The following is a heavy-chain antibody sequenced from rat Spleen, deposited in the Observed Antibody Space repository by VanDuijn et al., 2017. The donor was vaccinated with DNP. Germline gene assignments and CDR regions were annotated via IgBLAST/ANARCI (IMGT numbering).Heavy chain of an antibody. Sequence: EVQLVESGGGLVQFGRSLKLSCAASGFTFSNYGMAWVRQAPKKGLEWVATISTSDVSTYYRDSVKGRFTISRDNAKSTLYLQMNSLRSEDTATYYCARHEAAISLDYWGQGVMVTVSS. J-gene: IGHJ2*01. CDR1: GFTFSNYG. D-gene: IGHD1-2*01. CDR3: ARHEAAISLDY. CDR2: ISTSDVST. V-gene: IGHV5S13*01.